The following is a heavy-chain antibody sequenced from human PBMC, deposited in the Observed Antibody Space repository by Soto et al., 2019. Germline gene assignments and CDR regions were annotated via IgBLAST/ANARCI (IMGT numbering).Heavy chain of an antibody. CDR1: GGSFSGYY. CDR3: ARVSESGYDYDY. D-gene: IGHD5-12*01. J-gene: IGHJ4*02. CDR2: INHSGST. V-gene: IGHV4-34*01. Sequence: SETLSLTCAVYGGSFSGYYWSWIRQPPGKGLEWIGEINHSGSTNYNPSLKSRVTISVDTSKNQFSLKLSSVTAADTAVYYCARVSESGYDYDYWGQGTLVTVSS.